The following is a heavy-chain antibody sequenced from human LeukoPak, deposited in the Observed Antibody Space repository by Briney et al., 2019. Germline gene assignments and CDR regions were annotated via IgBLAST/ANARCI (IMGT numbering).Heavy chain of an antibody. V-gene: IGHV1-8*01. J-gene: IGHJ6*03. CDR2: MNPNSGNT. Sequence: ASVKVSCKASGYTFTSYDINWVRQATGQGLEWMGWMNPNSGNTGYAQKFQGRVTMTRNTSISTAYMELSSLRSEDTAVYYCARTGLGYYYYYMDVWGKGTTVTVSS. CDR1: GYTFTSYD. CDR3: ARTGLGYYYYYMDV.